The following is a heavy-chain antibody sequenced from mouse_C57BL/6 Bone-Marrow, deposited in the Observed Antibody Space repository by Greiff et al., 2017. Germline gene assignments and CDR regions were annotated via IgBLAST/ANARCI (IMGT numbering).Heavy chain of an antibody. CDR2: IDPETGGT. Sequence: VQLKQSGAELVRPGASVTLSCKASGYTFTDYEMHWVKQTPVHGLEWIGAIDPETGGTAYNQKFKGKAILTADKSSSTAYMELRSLTSEDSAGYYCTVTTVVATNFDYWGQGTTLTVSS. CDR1: GYTFTDYE. CDR3: TVTTVVATNFDY. V-gene: IGHV1-15*01. J-gene: IGHJ2*01. D-gene: IGHD1-1*01.